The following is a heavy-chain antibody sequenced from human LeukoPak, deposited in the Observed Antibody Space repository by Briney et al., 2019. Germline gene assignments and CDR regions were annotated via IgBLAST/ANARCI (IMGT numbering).Heavy chain of an antibody. CDR3: ARDQPYGSGSYYNAAFDI. Sequence: QPGGSLRLSCAASGFTFSSYEMNWVRQAPGKGLEWVSYISSSGSTIYYADSVKGRLTISRDNAKNSLYLQMNSLRAEDTAVYYCARDQPYGSGSYYNAAFDIWGQGTMVTVSS. CDR2: ISSSGSTI. V-gene: IGHV3-48*03. CDR1: GFTFSSYE. D-gene: IGHD3-10*01. J-gene: IGHJ3*02.